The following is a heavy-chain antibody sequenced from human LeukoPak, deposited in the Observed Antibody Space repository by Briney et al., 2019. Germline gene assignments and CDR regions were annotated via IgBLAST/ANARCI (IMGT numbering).Heavy chain of an antibody. V-gene: IGHV4-61*02. J-gene: IGHJ3*02. CDR1: GGSISSGSYY. D-gene: IGHD2-21*01. Sequence: SQTLSLTCTVSGGSISSGSYYWSWIRQPAGKELEWIGRIYTSGSTNYNPSLKSRVTISVDTSKNQFSLKLSSVTAADTAVYYCASDDSLMAFDIWGQGTMVTVSS. CDR3: ASDDSLMAFDI. CDR2: IYTSGST.